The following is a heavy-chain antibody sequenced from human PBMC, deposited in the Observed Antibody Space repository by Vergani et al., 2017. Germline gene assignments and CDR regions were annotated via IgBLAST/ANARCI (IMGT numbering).Heavy chain of an antibody. J-gene: IGHJ4*02. CDR2: ISSSGSTI. D-gene: IGHD6-19*01. V-gene: IGHV3-48*03. CDR3: AGSDSGGDYFDY. Sequence: EVKLVEPGRGLVQPGGSLRLSCAAPGFTFSSYEMNWVRQAPGKGLEWVSYISSSGSTIYYADSVKGRFTISRDNAKNSLYLQMNSLRAEDTAVYYCAGSDSGGDYFDYWGQGTLVTVSS. CDR1: GFTFSSYE.